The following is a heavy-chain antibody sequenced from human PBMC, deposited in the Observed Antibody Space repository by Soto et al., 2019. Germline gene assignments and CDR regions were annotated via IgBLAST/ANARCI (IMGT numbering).Heavy chain of an antibody. CDR1: GGTFSSYA. CDR3: ARAYSSSVVPYYYGMDV. V-gene: IGHV1-69*12. J-gene: IGHJ6*02. Sequence: QVQLVQSGAEVKKPGSSVKVSCNASGGTFSSYAISWVRQAPGQGLEWMGGIIPIFGTANYAQKFQGRVTITADESTSTAYMELSSLRSEDTAVYYCARAYSSSVVPYYYGMDVWGQGTTVTVSS. CDR2: IIPIFGTA. D-gene: IGHD6-6*01.